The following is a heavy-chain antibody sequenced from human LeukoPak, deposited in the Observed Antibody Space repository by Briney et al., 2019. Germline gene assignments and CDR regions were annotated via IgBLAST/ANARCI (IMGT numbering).Heavy chain of an antibody. J-gene: IGHJ5*02. CDR2: INPTGGST. Sequence: ASVKVSCTASGYTFTSYYMHWVRQAPGQGLEWMGLINPTGGSTGYAQKMQGIVTMTRDMTTSTDYMELSSLRSEDTAIYYCARDNSVGDNAWWFDPWGQGTLVTVSS. CDR3: ARDNSVGDNAWWFDP. CDR1: GYTFTSYY. D-gene: IGHD1-26*01. V-gene: IGHV1-46*04.